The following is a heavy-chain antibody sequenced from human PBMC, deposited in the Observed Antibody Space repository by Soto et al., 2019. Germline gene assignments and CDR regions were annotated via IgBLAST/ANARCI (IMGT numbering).Heavy chain of an antibody. V-gene: IGHV4-59*08. D-gene: IGHD4-17*01. J-gene: IGHJ3*02. Sequence: PSETLSLTFTVSGGSISSYYWSWIRQPPGKGLEWIGYIYYSGSTNYNPSLKSRVTISVDTSKNQFSLKLSSVTAADTAVYYCARRYGDAFDIWGQGTMVTVS. CDR2: IYYSGST. CDR3: ARRYGDAFDI. CDR1: GGSISSYY.